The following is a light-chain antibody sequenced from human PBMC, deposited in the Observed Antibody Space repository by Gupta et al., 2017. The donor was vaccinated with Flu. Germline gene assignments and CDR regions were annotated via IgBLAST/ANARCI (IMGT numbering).Light chain of an antibody. CDR3: QQDDSAPWT. Sequence: EIVLTQSPGTLSLSPGGGATLSCRASQSVSSNNLAWYQQKPGQAPRLLISAVSSRATGIPDRYGGSGSGTDFTLSITRVEPEDSAVYYCQQDDSAPWTFGQGTKVEIK. CDR1: QSVSSNN. J-gene: IGKJ1*01. V-gene: IGKV3-20*01. CDR2: AVS.